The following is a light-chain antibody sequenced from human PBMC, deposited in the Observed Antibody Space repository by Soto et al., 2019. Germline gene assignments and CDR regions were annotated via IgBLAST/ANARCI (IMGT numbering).Light chain of an antibody. CDR3: KQYGSSLVT. J-gene: IGKJ5*01. CDR1: QSVSSSY. V-gene: IGKV3-20*01. CDR2: GAS. Sequence: EIVLTQSPGTLSLSPGERATLSCMASQSVSSSYLAWYQQKPGQAPRLLIYGASSRATGIPDRFSGSGSGTDFTLTISRLEPEDFAVYYCKQYGSSLVTFGQGTRLEIK.